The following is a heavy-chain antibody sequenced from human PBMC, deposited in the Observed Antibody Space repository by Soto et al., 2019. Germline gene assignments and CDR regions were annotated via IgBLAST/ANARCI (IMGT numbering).Heavy chain of an antibody. CDR3: ASRGYSYGFSRGRDV. CDR2: IYDSGST. CDR1: GGSISSGGYY. J-gene: IGHJ6*02. Sequence: QVQLQESGPGLVKPSQTLSLTCTVSGGSISSGGYYWSWIRQHPGKCLEWIGYIYDSGSTYYNPSRQIRVTISVETSKNQISQKLSSGNAADTAEDYCASRGYSYGFSRGRDVWGQGTTVTVSS. D-gene: IGHD5-18*01. V-gene: IGHV4-31*03.